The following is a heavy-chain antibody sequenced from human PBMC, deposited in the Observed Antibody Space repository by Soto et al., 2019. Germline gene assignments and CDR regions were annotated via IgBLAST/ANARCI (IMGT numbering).Heavy chain of an antibody. V-gene: IGHV1-18*01. CDR1: GYTFSSYG. CDR3: AREIFDTTTYYRY. Sequence: QVQLVQARAEVKKSGASVKNSCKASGYTFSSYGISWVRQAPGQGLEWMGWISAYNNSTDHEQKLQGRITMTTDTSTSTAYMELRSLTSDDTAVYYCAREIFDTTTYYRYWGQGTLVTVSS. CDR2: ISAYNNST. J-gene: IGHJ4*02. D-gene: IGHD3-3*01.